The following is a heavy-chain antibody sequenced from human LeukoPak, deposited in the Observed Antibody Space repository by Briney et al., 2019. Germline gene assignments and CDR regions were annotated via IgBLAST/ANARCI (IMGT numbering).Heavy chain of an antibody. CDR3: AKDLVRGWLYPSGTYYGSDY. Sequence: RGGSLQISCKGSGYTCLNCWIGWWRLPPGEGLEWVSTISGTTGSTYYADSVKVHVTIAKDDSKNTLYLQMNSRRVEDTAVYYCAKDLVRGWLYPSGTYYGSDYWGQGTLVTVSS. CDR2: ISGTTGST. J-gene: IGHJ4*02. V-gene: IGHV3-23*01. CDR1: GYTCLNCW. D-gene: IGHD1-26*01.